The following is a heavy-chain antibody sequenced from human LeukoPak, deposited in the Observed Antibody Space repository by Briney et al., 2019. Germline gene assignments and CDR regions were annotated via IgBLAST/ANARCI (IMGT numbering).Heavy chain of an antibody. V-gene: IGHV3-30*02. D-gene: IGHD6-13*01. J-gene: IGHJ6*03. Sequence: GGSLRLSCAASGFTFSSYGMHWVRQAPGKGLEWVAFIRYDGSNKYYADSVKGRFTISRDNSKNTLYLQMNSLRAEDTAVYYCAKDYGAAAGTYYYYYMDVWGKGTTVTVSS. CDR1: GFTFSSYG. CDR3: AKDYGAAAGTYYYYYMDV. CDR2: IRYDGSNK.